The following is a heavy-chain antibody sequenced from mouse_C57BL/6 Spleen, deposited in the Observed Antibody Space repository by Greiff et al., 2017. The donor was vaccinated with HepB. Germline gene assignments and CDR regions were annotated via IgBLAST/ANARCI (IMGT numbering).Heavy chain of an antibody. CDR2: ISSGSSTI. J-gene: IGHJ4*01. CDR1: GFTFSDYG. Sequence: EVKVEESGGGLVKPGGSLKLSCAASGFTFSDYGMHWVRQAPEKGLEWVAYISSGSSTIYYADTVKGRFTISRDNAKNTLFLQMTSLRSEDTAMYYCARARVLYAMDYWGQGTSVTVSS. V-gene: IGHV5-17*01. CDR3: ARARVLYAMDY.